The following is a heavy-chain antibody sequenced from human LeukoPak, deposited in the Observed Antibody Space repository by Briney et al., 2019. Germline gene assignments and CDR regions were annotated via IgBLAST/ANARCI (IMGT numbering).Heavy chain of an antibody. J-gene: IGHJ3*02. V-gene: IGHV4-59*02. CDR2: IYYSERT. Sequence: SETLSLTCTVSGGSVSRYSWTWIRQPPGKGLEWIAHIYYSERTDNNPSLQSRVTISLDTSKNQFSLKLASVTAADTAVYYCARGIVGTTHDAFDIWGQGTMVTVSS. CDR1: GGSVSRYS. D-gene: IGHD1-26*01. CDR3: ARGIVGTTHDAFDI.